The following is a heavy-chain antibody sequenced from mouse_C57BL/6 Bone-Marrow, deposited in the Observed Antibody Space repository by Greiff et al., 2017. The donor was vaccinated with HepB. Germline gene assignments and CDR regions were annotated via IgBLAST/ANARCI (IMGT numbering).Heavy chain of an antibody. J-gene: IGHJ2*01. V-gene: IGHV5-12*01. D-gene: IGHD2-4*01. CDR2: ISNGGGST. CDR3: ARPISDYDGHYFDY. CDR1: GFTFSDYY. Sequence: EVHLVESGGGLVQPGGSLKLSCAASGFTFSDYYMYWVRQTPEKRLEWVAYISNGGGSTYYPDTVKGRFTISRDNAKNTLYLQMSRLKSEDTAMYYCARPISDYDGHYFDYWGQGTTLTVSS.